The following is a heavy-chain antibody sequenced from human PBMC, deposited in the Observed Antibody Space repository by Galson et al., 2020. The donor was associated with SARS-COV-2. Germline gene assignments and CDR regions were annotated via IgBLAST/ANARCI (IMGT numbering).Heavy chain of an antibody. D-gene: IGHD6-19*01. V-gene: IGHV3-7*01. CDR2: IKQDGSQR. CDR3: ARGGSGWSPDY. J-gene: IGHJ4*02. Sequence: GESLKISCAASGLTFNNYWMTWVRQAPGKGLEWVANIKQDGSQRYYVDSVKGRFTISRDNAKSSLYLQMNSLRAEDTAIYYCARGGSGWSPDYWGQGTLVIVSS. CDR1: GLTFNNYW.